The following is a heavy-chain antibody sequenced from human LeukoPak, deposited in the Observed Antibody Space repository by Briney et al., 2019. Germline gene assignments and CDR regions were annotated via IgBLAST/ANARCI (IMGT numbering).Heavy chain of an antibody. CDR2: IIPIFGTA. V-gene: IGHV1-69*01. CDR3: ARDPTREKNWFDP. J-gene: IGHJ5*02. Sequence: ASVKVFCKASGGTFSSYAISWVRQAPGQGLEWMGGIIPIFGTANYAQKFQGRVTITADESTSTAYMELSSLRSEDTAVYYCARDPTREKNWFDPWGQGTLVTVSS. CDR1: GGTFSSYA.